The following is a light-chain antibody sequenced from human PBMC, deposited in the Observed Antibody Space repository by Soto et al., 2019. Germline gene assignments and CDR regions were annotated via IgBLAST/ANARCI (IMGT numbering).Light chain of an antibody. CDR1: QSVISIY. V-gene: IGKV3-20*01. CDR3: PHYASSPIP. CDR2: GAS. J-gene: IGKJ5*01. Sequence: EVGVSQSAVAVSLSTGERATLSCRASQSVISIYLAWYQQKPGQAPRLLIYGASSRATGIPDRFSGSGSGTDFTLTISRLEPEDFALYYCPHYASSPIPSAQRTLLAIK.